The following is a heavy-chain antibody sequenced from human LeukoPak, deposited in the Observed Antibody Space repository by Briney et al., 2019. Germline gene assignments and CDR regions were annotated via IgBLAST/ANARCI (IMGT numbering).Heavy chain of an antibody. CDR1: GFTFSSYA. CDR2: ISGSGGST. J-gene: IGHJ6*02. V-gene: IGHV3-23*01. CDR3: ARVALYCSSTSCYSNV. D-gene: IGHD2-2*01. Sequence: PGGSLRLSCAASGFTFSSYAMSWVRQAPGKGLEWVSAISGSGGSTYYADSVKGRFTISRDNSKNTLYLQMNSLRAEDTAVYYCARVALYCSSTSCYSNVWGQGTTVTVSS.